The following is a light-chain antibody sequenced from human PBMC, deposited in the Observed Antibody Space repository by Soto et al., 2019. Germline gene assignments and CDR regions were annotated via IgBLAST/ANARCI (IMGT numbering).Light chain of an antibody. CDR3: SAWDNSLNGYV. Sequence: QSVLTQPLLVSASPGQRVTISCSGGSSNIGSNTVAWYQHLPGTAPPRLIFTAGQRPSGVPGRFSGSKSGTSASLAISGLQSEDEGDYYCSAWDNSLNGYVFGPGTKVTVL. CDR1: SSNIGSNT. V-gene: IGLV1-44*01. CDR2: TAG. J-gene: IGLJ1*01.